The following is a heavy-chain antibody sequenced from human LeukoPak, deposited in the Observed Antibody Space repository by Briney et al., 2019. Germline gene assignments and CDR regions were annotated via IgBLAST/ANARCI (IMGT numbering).Heavy chain of an antibody. D-gene: IGHD6-13*01. Sequence: SVKVSCKASGGTFSSYAISWVRQAPGQGLEWMGGIIPIFGTANYAQKFQGRVTITADKSTSTAYMELSSLGSEDTAVYYCARMAAAGRISSNWFDPWGQGTLVTVSS. CDR1: GGTFSSYA. J-gene: IGHJ5*02. V-gene: IGHV1-69*06. CDR3: ARMAAAGRISSNWFDP. CDR2: IIPIFGTA.